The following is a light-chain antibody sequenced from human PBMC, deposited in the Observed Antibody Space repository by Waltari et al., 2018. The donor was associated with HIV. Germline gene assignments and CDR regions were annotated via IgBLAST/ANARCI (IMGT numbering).Light chain of an antibody. CDR3: QSYDSSLSVWV. Sequence: QSVLTQPPSVSGAPGQRVTISCTGSSSTIGAGYDVHWYQKLPGTAPKLLIYGNSNRPSGVPDRFSGSKSGTSASLAITGLLAEDEADYYCQSYDSSLSVWVFGGGTKLTVL. V-gene: IGLV1-40*01. CDR2: GNS. J-gene: IGLJ3*02. CDR1: SSTIGAGYD.